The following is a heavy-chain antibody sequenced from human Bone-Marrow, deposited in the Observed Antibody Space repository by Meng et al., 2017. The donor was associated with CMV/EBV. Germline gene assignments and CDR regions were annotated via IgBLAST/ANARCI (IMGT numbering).Heavy chain of an antibody. CDR2: ENQHGSRK. J-gene: IGHJ4*02. Sequence: LSCAAFEFTFGRYWMGWVRQAPREGVEWVDGENQHGSRKYYVGSVKSRFTISRDNAKNSLYLQMSSVRAEDTAVYYCARDGVGATADYWGQGTLVTVSS. D-gene: IGHD1-26*01. CDR3: ARDGVGATADY. CDR1: EFTFGRYW. V-gene: IGHV3-7*03.